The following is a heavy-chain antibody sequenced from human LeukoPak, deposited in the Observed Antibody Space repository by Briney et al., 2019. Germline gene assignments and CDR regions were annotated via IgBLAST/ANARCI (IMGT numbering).Heavy chain of an antibody. Sequence: PSETLSLTCAVYGGSFSGYYWSWIRQPPGKGLEWIGEINHSGSTNYNPSLKSRVTISVDTSKNQFSLKLSSVTAADTAVYYCARGRGGCTNGVLSRVYCYYYGMDVWGQGTTVTVSS. CDR3: ARGRGGCTNGVLSRVYCYYYGMDV. CDR2: INHSGST. CDR1: GGSFSGYY. D-gene: IGHD2-8*01. J-gene: IGHJ6*02. V-gene: IGHV4-34*01.